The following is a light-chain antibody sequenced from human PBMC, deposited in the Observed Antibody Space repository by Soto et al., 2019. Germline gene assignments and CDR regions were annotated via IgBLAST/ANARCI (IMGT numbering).Light chain of an antibody. CDR2: NDN. Sequence: QSALTQPPSVSGAAGQRVSISCNGRSSNIGAGYDAHWYQQLPGKVPRLLIYNDNNRPSGVPDRFSGSESGTSASLAITGIQPEDEANYYCQSYDNSLNGPVFGPGTKVTVL. CDR1: SSNIGAGYD. V-gene: IGLV1-40*01. CDR3: QSYDNSLNGPV. J-gene: IGLJ1*01.